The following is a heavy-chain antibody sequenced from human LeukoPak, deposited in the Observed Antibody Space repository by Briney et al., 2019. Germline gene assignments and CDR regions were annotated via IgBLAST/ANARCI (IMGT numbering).Heavy chain of an antibody. V-gene: IGHV4-39*01. J-gene: IGHJ5*02. CDR3: ARKRWFDP. Sequence: SETLSLTCTVSGDSISSSNSYWGWIRQPPGKGLEWIGSIYYSGNTYYNASLKSRVTISVDTSKNQFSLKLSSVTAADTAVYYCARKRWFDPWGQGTLVTVSS. CDR2: IYYSGNT. CDR1: GDSISSSNSY.